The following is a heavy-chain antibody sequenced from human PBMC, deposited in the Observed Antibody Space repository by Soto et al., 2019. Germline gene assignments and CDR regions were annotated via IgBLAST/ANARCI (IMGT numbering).Heavy chain of an antibody. CDR3: ARRFFDLGSAFDF. D-gene: IGHD3-10*01. CDR2: TYYRSKWYN. V-gene: IGHV6-1*01. CDR1: GDSVSNKNTA. J-gene: IGHJ4*01. Sequence: PSQTLSLTCVISGDSVSNKNTAWNWIRQSPSGGLEWLGRTYYRSKWYNDYATSMKSRITISPDTSKNQFSLHLNSVTPEDTAVYLCARRFFDLGSAFDFWGHGTPVTVSS.